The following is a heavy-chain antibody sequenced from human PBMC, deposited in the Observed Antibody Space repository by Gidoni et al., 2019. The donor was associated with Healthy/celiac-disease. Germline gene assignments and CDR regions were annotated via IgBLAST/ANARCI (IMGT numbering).Heavy chain of an antibody. CDR2: IYYSVST. CDR3: ARDQDGDSYDY. Sequence: QVQLQESGPGLVKPSQTLSLTCTVSGRSISSGGDYWRWIRQHTGKVMEWIGSIYYSVSTYYNPSLNRRVTISVDTSKNQFSLKLSSVTAADTAVYYCARDQDGDSYDYWVQGTLVTVSS. V-gene: IGHV4-31*03. CDR1: GRSISSGGDY. J-gene: IGHJ4*02. D-gene: IGHD4-17*01.